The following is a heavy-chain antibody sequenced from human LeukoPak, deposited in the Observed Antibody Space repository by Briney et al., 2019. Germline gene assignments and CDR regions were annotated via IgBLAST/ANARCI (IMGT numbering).Heavy chain of an antibody. V-gene: IGHV5-51*01. J-gene: IGHJ4*02. Sequence: GESLKISCKGSGYRFTSYWIGWVRQMPGKGLEWMGIIYPGDCDTRYSPSFQGQVTISADKSISTAYLQWSSLKASDTAMYYCARRGYNFGRYYYFDYWGQGTLVTVSS. CDR3: ARRGYNFGRYYYFDY. CDR2: IYPGDCDT. CDR1: GYRFTSYW. D-gene: IGHD5-24*01.